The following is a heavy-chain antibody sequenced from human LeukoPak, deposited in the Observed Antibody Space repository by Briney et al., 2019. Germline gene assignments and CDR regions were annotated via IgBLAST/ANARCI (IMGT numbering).Heavy chain of an antibody. D-gene: IGHD3-22*01. J-gene: IGHJ4*02. CDR1: GFTVSNNY. CDR2: VYSGGST. Sequence: GGSLRLSCAASGFTVSNNYMSWVRQAPGKGLEWVSVVYSGGSTYYAESVKGRFTISRDNSKNTLYLQMNSLRAEDTAVYYCARDHRSYYDVSGDYYFDNWGQGTLVTVSS. V-gene: IGHV3-53*01. CDR3: ARDHRSYYDVSGDYYFDN.